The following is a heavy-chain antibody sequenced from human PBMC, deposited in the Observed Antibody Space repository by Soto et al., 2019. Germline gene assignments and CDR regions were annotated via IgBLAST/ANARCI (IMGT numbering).Heavy chain of an antibody. V-gene: IGHV3-30*18. J-gene: IGHJ6*02. Sequence: GSLRLSCAASGFTFSSYGMHWVRQAPGKGLEWVAVISYDESNKDYADSVKGRFTISRDNSKNTLYLQMNSLRDEDTAMYYCAKDGSAAALNVVYYYYGMDVWGQGTTVTVSS. D-gene: IGHD2-2*01. CDR1: GFTFSSYG. CDR3: AKDGSAAALNVVYYYYGMDV. CDR2: ISYDESNK.